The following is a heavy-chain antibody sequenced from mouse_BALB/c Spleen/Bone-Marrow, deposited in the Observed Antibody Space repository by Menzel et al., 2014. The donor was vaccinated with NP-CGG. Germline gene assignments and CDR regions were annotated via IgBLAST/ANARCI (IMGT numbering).Heavy chain of an antibody. V-gene: IGHV5-9-3*01. Sequence: EVKLVESGGGLVKPGGSLKLSCAASGFTFSSYAMSWVRQTPEKRLEWVATISRGGSYTYYPDSVKGRFTISRDNAKNTLYLQMSSLRSEDTAMYYCARHREVRPFAYWGQGTLVTVSA. CDR1: GFTFSSYA. D-gene: IGHD2-14*01. CDR2: ISRGGSYT. J-gene: IGHJ3*01. CDR3: ARHREVRPFAY.